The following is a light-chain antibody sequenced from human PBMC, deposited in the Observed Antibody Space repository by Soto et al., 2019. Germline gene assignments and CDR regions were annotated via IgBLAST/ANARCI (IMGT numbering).Light chain of an antibody. CDR2: AAS. CDR1: HSIRIY. Sequence: DIQMTQSPSSLSASVGDRVTITCRASHSIRIYLNWYQQKPGKAPKLLIYAASSLQGGVPSRFSGSGSETDFTLTISSLQPEDFATYYCQQSYSIPPHFGGGTKVGIK. CDR3: QQSYSIPPH. V-gene: IGKV1-39*01. J-gene: IGKJ4*01.